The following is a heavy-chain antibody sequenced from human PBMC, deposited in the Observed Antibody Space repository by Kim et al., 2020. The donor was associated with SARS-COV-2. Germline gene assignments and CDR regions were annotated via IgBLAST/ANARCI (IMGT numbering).Heavy chain of an antibody. CDR1: GFTFSSYW. D-gene: IGHD2-21*02. CDR3: ARDPGGEPCDGGDCYGDYYFDY. V-gene: IGHV3-7*01. Sequence: GGSLRLSCAASGFTFSSYWMSWVRQAPGKGLEWVANIKQDGSEKYYVDSVKGRFTISRDNAKNSLYLQMNSLRAEDTAVYYCARDPGGEPCDGGDCYGDYYFDYWGQGTLVTVSS. CDR2: IKQDGSEK. J-gene: IGHJ4*02.